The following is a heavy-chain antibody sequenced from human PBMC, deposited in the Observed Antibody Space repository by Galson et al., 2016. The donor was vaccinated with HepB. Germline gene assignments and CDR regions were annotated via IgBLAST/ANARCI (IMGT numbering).Heavy chain of an antibody. V-gene: IGHV4-39*01. CDR3: ARVGDRAWPPDNRFDP. Sequence: LSLTCTVSGGSISSSSYYWGWIRQPPGKGLDCIGTIYVSGTTYYNPSLKSRVTMSIDTSKNQFSLKLASVTAADTAVYYCARVGDRAWPPDNRFDPWGQGTMVTVSS. J-gene: IGHJ5*02. CDR2: IYVSGTT. CDR1: GGSISSSSYY. D-gene: IGHD2-21*01.